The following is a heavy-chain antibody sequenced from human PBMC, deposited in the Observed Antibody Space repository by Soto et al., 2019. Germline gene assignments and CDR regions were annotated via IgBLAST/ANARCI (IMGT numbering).Heavy chain of an antibody. CDR3: TRGLGYSAS. V-gene: IGHV1-69*06. Sequence: QVQLVQSGTEVKKPGSSVKVSCQASGDNFNNYAINWVRQAPGQGLEWLGGVDPSFLTANDAQKFQGRVKITAARSTSTAYTELSSLISEDTAVYYCTRGLGYSASWGQGTLVTVSS. D-gene: IGHD5-18*01. CDR1: GDNFNNYA. CDR2: VDPSFLTA. J-gene: IGHJ5*02.